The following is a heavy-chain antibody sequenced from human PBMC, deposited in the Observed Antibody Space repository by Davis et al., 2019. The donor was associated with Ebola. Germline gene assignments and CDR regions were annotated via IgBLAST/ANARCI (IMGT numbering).Heavy chain of an antibody. J-gene: IGHJ4*02. D-gene: IGHD6-19*01. CDR3: ARDQSWGGWSGYYFDY. CDR2: IYYSGST. V-gene: IGHV4-39*07. Sequence: MPSETLSLTCAVYGGSFSNYYWGWIRQPPGKGLEWIGSIYYSGSTYYNPSLKSRVTISVDKSKNQFSLKLSSVTAADTAVYYCARDQSWGGWSGYYFDYWGQGTLVTVSS. CDR1: GGSFSNYY.